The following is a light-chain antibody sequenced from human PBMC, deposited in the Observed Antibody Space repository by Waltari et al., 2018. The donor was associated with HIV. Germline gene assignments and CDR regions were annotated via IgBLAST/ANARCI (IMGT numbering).Light chain of an antibody. CDR1: TNDVGAYNY. J-gene: IGLJ1*01. V-gene: IGLV2-11*01. CDR2: DLI. CDR3: CSSAGKYTFV. Sequence: QSALTQSRSVSGSPGQSITISCTGTTNDVGAYNYVSWYQQHPGSAPKRLIFDLINLPSGVPALFSGSKSGNTAYLTISGLQAEDEADYYCCSSAGKYTFVFGTGTKVTVL.